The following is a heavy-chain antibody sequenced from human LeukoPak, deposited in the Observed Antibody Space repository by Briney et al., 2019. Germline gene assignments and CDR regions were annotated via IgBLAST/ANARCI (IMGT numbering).Heavy chain of an antibody. CDR1: GYTFTSYG. CDR3: ARDKVIASAGTPNWFDP. Sequence: ASVKVSCKASGYTFTSYGISWVRQAPGQGLEWMGWISAYDGETYYLQKFQGRVTMTTDTTTSTAYMELRSLRSDDTAVYYCARDKVIASAGTPNWFDPWGLGTLVTVSS. J-gene: IGHJ5*02. D-gene: IGHD6-13*01. CDR2: ISAYDGET. V-gene: IGHV1-18*01.